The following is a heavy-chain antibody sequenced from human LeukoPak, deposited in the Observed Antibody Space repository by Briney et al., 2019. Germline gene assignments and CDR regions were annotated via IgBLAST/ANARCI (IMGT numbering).Heavy chain of an antibody. CDR1: GGSISSGDYC. CDR3: AALRYYSYIMDV. Sequence: PSETLSLTCTVSGGSISSGDYCWSWIRHPPGKGWEGFRYSYASGNTYYSPSPKSGITISVNTSKTEFSLTLTSVTAADTAVYYCAALRYYSYIMDVWGKGTPVTVSS. CDR2: SYASGNT. V-gene: IGHV4-30-4*08. J-gene: IGHJ6*03.